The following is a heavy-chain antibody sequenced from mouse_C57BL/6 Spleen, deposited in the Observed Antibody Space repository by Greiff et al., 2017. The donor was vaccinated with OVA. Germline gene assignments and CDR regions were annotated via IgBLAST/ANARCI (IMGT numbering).Heavy chain of an antibody. CDR3: ARGTTVVAPYFDV. J-gene: IGHJ1*03. D-gene: IGHD1-1*01. CDR2: IDPSDSYT. V-gene: IGHV1-69*01. CDR1: GYTFTSYW. Sequence: QVQLQQPGAELVMPGASVKLSCKASGYTFTSYWMHWVKQRPGQGLEWIGEIDPSDSYTNYNQKFKGKSTLTVDKSSSTAYMQLSSLTSEDSAVYYCARGTTVVAPYFDVWAQGPRSPSPQ.